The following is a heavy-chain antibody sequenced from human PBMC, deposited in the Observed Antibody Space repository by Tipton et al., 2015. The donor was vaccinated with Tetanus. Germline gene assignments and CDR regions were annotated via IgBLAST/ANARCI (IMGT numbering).Heavy chain of an antibody. J-gene: IGHJ2*01. Sequence: TLSLTCTVSGGSISSGGYYWSWIRQQPGKGLEWIGYIYYSGSTNYNPSLKSRVTISVDTSKNQFSLKLSSVTAADTAVYYCARDLGDDYGDYASFSAYFDLWGRGTLVTVSS. D-gene: IGHD4-17*01. CDR1: GGSISSGGYY. CDR3: ARDLGDDYGDYASFSAYFDL. V-gene: IGHV4-31*03. CDR2: IYYSGST.